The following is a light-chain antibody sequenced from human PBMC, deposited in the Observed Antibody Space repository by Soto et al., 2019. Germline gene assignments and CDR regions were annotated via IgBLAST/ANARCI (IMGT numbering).Light chain of an antibody. Sequence: DIVMTHSPLSLPVTLGEPAYISFRSSQILLHSNGYNYLDWYLQKPGQSPQLLIYLGSNRASGVPDRFSGSGSGTDFTLKIRRVEAEDVGVYYCMQALQTLTWKCGQGNKGDIK. CDR2: LGS. V-gene: IGKV2-28*01. J-gene: IGKJ1*01. CDR1: QILLHSNGYNY. CDR3: MQALQTLTWK.